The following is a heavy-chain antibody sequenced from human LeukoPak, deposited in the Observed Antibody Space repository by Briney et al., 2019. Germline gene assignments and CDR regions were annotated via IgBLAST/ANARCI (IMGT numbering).Heavy chain of an antibody. D-gene: IGHD6-19*01. CDR1: GGTFSSYA. V-gene: IGHV1-24*01. CDR2: FDPEDGET. Sequence: GASVKVSCKASGGTFSSYAISWVRQAPGQGLEWMGGFDPEDGETIYAQKFQGRVTMTEDTSTDTAYMELSSLRSEDTAVYYCATAKYRSGWYGALDIWGQGTMVTVSS. CDR3: ATAKYRSGWYGALDI. J-gene: IGHJ3*02.